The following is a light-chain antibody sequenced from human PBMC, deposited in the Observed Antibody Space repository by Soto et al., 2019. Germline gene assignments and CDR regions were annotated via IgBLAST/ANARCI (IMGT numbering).Light chain of an antibody. J-gene: IGLJ1*01. CDR1: SSDVGSYNL. V-gene: IGLV2-23*01. Sequence: QSALTQPASVSGSPGQSITISCTGTSSDVGSYNLVSWYQQHPGKAPKLMIYEGSKRPSGVSNRFSGSKSGNTASLTISGFQAEDEADYSCSSYAGSNTFVFGTGTKVTVL. CDR3: SSYAGSNTFV. CDR2: EGS.